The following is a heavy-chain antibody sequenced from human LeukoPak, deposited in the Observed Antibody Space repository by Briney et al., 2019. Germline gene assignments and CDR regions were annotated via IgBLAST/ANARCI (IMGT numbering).Heavy chain of an antibody. D-gene: IGHD3-10*01. CDR1: GGSISSYY. CDR2: IYTSGST. Sequence: SETLSLTCTVSGGSISSYYWSWIRQPPGKGLEWIGYIYTSGSTNYNPSLKSRVTISLDTSKNQFSLKLSSVTAADTAVYYCARENLITMVRGRDNWFDPWGQGTLVTVSS. V-gene: IGHV4-4*09. J-gene: IGHJ5*02. CDR3: ARENLITMVRGRDNWFDP.